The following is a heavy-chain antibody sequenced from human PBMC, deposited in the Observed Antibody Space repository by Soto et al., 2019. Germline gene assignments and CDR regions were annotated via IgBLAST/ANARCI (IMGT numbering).Heavy chain of an antibody. J-gene: IGHJ6*02. D-gene: IGHD3-10*01. CDR3: SRDQIGSGAPYYYYGMDV. CDR2: INSDGST. Sequence: PGESLKISCAASGFTVSSNYVNWVRQAPVKGLEWVSVINSDGSTYYADSVKGRFTISRDNSKNTLHLQMNSLRVEDTAVYYCSRDQIGSGAPYYYYGMDVWGQGTTVTVSS. CDR1: GFTVSSNY. V-gene: IGHV3-66*01.